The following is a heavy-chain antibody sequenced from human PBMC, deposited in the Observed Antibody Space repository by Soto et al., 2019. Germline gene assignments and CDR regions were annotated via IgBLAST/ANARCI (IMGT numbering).Heavy chain of an antibody. CDR3: AALSSGGGNWFDP. J-gene: IGHJ5*02. D-gene: IGHD3-10*01. CDR2: IVVGSGNT. CDR1: GFTFTSSA. Sequence: AASVKVSCKASGFTFTSSAVQWVRQARGQRLEWIGWIVVGSGNTNYAQKFQERVTITRDMSTSTAYMELSSLRSEDTAVYYCAALSSGGGNWFDPWGQGTLVTVSS. V-gene: IGHV1-58*01.